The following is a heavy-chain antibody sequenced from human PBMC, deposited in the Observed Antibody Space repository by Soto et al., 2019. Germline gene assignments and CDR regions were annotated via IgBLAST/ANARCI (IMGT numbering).Heavy chain of an antibody. V-gene: IGHV2-5*02. D-gene: IGHD6-13*01. CDR1: GFSLSTSGVG. CDR2: IYWDDDK. Sequence: QITLKESGPTLVKPTQTLTLTCTFSGFSLSTSGVGVGWIRQPPGKALEWLALIYWDDDKRYSPSLNNRLTLTKDTSKNQVVLTITNMDPVDTATYYCAPREQDSSSWTGFDYWGQGTLVTVSS. J-gene: IGHJ4*02. CDR3: APREQDSSSWTGFDY.